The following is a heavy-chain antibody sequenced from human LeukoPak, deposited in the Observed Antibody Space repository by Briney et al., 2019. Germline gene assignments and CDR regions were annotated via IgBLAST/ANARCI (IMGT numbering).Heavy chain of an antibody. CDR3: AGIAMGGYYYYGMDV. V-gene: IGHV4-39*01. D-gene: IGHD6-19*01. CDR2: IYNTGST. Sequence: KPSETLSLTCIVSGGSISSSSYYWGWIRQPPGKGLEWIGSIYNTGSTNQNPSLKRRVTISVDTSKNQISLKLSSVTAADTAVYYCAGIAMGGYYYYGMDVGGQGTTVTVSS. J-gene: IGHJ6*02. CDR1: GGSISSSSYY.